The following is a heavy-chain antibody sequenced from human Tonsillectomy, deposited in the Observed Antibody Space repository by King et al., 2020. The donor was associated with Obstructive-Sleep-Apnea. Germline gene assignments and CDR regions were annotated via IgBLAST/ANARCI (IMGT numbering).Heavy chain of an antibody. V-gene: IGHV3-23*04. CDR3: AKAGWGGWLDYFDY. Sequence: VQLVESGECLVQPGGYLRLSCAASGFTLSSYAVSLVRRAPGKGLEWFSASSGSGGSIYFADSVKGLFSISRDNSKNTLYLQMNSLRAEDTAVYYCAKAGWGGWLDYFDYWGQGTLVTVSS. CDR2: SSGSGGSI. D-gene: IGHD6-19*01. J-gene: IGHJ4*02. CDR1: GFTLSSYA.